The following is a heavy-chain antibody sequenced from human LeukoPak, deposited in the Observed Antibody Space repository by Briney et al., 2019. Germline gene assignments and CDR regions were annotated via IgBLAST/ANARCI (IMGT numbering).Heavy chain of an antibody. CDR2: INTDESST. CDR1: GFSVSDIY. CDR3: ANEYSSSSGRSFQH. Sequence: GGSLRLSCVASGFSVSDIYMNWVRQAPGKGLVWVSRINTDESSTHYADSVKGRFTISRDNAKNTLYLQMNSLRAEDTAVYYCANEYSSSSGRSFQHWGQGTLVTVSS. D-gene: IGHD6-6*01. J-gene: IGHJ1*01. V-gene: IGHV3-74*01.